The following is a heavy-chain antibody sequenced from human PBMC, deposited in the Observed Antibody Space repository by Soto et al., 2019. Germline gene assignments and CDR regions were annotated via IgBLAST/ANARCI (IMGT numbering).Heavy chain of an antibody. CDR3: ARGTAMVDY. J-gene: IGHJ4*02. CDR1: GGSFSGYY. Sequence: SETLSLTCAVYGGSFSGYYWNWIRQPPGKGLEWIGEINHSGSTNYNPSLKSRVTISVDTSKNQFSLKLSSVTAADTAVYYCARGTAMVDYWGQGTLVTVSS. D-gene: IGHD5-18*01. CDR2: INHSGST. V-gene: IGHV4-34*01.